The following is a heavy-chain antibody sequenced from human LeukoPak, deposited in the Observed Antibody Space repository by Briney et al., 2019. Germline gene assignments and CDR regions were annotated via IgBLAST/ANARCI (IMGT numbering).Heavy chain of an antibody. CDR2: ISSSGSTI. J-gene: IGHJ4*02. CDR3: ARDRAVISGCFDY. D-gene: IGHD6-19*01. CDR1: GFMFSNYE. V-gene: IGHV3-48*03. Sequence: GGSLRLSCAASGFMFSNYEMHWVRQAPGKGLEWVSYISSSGSTIYYADSVKGQFTISRDNAKNSLYLQMNSLRAEDTAVYYCARDRAVISGCFDYWGQGTLVTVSS.